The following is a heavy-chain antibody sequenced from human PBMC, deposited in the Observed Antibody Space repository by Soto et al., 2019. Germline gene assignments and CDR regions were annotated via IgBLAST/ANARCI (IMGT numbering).Heavy chain of an antibody. J-gene: IGHJ6*02. CDR3: ALNGVDYVRYYGMDV. CDR2: MNPNSGNT. V-gene: IGHV1-8*01. D-gene: IGHD7-27*01. Sequence: WASVQVSCKASGYTFTSYDINWVRQATGQGLEWMGWMNPNSGNTGYAQKFQGRVTMTRNTSISTAYMELSSLRSEDTAVYYCALNGVDYVRYYGMDVWGQGTTVTVSS. CDR1: GYTFTSYD.